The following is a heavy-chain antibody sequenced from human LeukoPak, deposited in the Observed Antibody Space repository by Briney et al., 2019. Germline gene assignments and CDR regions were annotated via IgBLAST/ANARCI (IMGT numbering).Heavy chain of an antibody. J-gene: IGHJ4*02. CDR1: GFTFGDYA. CDR3: ARDGDYDSSGYYYFDY. Sequence: TGGSLRLSCTASGFTFGDYAMSWVRQAPGKGLEWVGFIRSKAYGGTTEYAASVKGRFTISRDDSKSIAYLQMNSLKTEDTAVYYCARDGDYDSSGYYYFDYWGQGTLVTVSS. D-gene: IGHD3-22*01. V-gene: IGHV3-49*04. CDR2: IRSKAYGGTT.